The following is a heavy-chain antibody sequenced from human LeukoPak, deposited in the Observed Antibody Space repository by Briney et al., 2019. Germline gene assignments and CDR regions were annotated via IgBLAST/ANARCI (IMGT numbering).Heavy chain of an antibody. Sequence: GGSLRLSCAASGFAFSSYAMSWVRQAPGKGLEWVSGISGSGGTTYNADSVKGRVTISRDNAKNSLYLQMNSLRAEDTAVYYCARDFGGSGWSNLDYYYYGMDVWGQGTTVTVSS. CDR2: ISGSGGTT. CDR1: GFAFSSYA. CDR3: ARDFGGSGWSNLDYYYYGMDV. J-gene: IGHJ6*02. V-gene: IGHV3-23*01. D-gene: IGHD6-19*01.